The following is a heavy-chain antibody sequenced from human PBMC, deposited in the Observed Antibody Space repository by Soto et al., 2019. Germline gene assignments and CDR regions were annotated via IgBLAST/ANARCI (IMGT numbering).Heavy chain of an antibody. CDR3: AVIGGEGVVPAARGYYCYAMDV. Sequence: EVQLVESGGGLGKPGGSLRLSCAASGFTFSSYSMNWVRQAPGKGLEWVSSISSSSSYIYYADSVKGRFTISRDNAKNLLYLQMNSLRAEDTAVYYCAVIGGEGVVPAARGYYCYAMDVWGQGTTVTVSS. D-gene: IGHD2-2*01. V-gene: IGHV3-21*01. J-gene: IGHJ6*02. CDR2: ISSSSSYI. CDR1: GFTFSSYS.